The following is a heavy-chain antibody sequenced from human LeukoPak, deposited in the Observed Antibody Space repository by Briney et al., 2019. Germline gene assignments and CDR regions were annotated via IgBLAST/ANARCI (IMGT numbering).Heavy chain of an antibody. CDR1: GYTFTDYY. V-gene: IGHV1-2*02. CDR2: INPNSGGT. Sequence: ASGKVSCKASGYTFTDYYIHWVRQAPGQGLEWMGWINPNSGGTTYAQKFQGRVTMTRDTSISTAYMELSRLKSGDTAVYYCARGCGVKEGRFDYWGQGTLVTVSS. J-gene: IGHJ4*02. D-gene: IGHD2-8*01. CDR3: ARGCGVKEGRFDY.